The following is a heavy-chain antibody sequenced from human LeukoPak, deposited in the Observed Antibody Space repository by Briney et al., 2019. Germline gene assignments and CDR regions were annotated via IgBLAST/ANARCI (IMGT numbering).Heavy chain of an antibody. J-gene: IGHJ6*03. D-gene: IGHD3-9*01. CDR1: GGTFSSYA. CDR2: IIPIFGTA. CDR3: ASPLRYFDRGGSRRPYYMDV. V-gene: IGHV1-69*06. Sequence: SVKVSCKASGGTFSSYAISWVRQAPGQGLEWMGGIIPIFGTANYAQKFQGRVTITADKSTSTAYMELSSLRSEDTAVYYCASPLRYFDRGGSRRPYYMDVWGKGTTVTVSS.